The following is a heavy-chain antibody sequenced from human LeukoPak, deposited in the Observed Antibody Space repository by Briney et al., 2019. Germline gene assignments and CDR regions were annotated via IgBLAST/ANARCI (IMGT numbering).Heavy chain of an antibody. CDR2: IRSKANSYAT. D-gene: IGHD2-21*01. CDR1: GFTFSGSA. V-gene: IGHV3-73*01. Sequence: GGSLRLSCAASGFTFSGSAMHWVRQASGKGLEWVGRIRSKANSYATAYAASVKGRFTNSRDDSKNTAYLQMNSLKTEDTAVYYCTRLSIPYYWGQGTLVTVSS. J-gene: IGHJ4*02. CDR3: TRLSIPYY.